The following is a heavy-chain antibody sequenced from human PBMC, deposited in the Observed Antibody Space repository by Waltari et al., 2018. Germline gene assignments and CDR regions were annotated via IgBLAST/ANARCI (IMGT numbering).Heavy chain of an antibody. CDR1: GFPFRKYG. V-gene: IGHV3-30*03. CDR3: VCSSWSDGFDI. D-gene: IGHD6-13*01. J-gene: IGHJ3*02. Sequence: QVQLVESGGGVVQPGGSLRLSCAASGFPFRKYGMNWVRQAPDKGLEWVGIIFHDGSKKLYAEAVKGRVSISRDNSKNTVFLQMTSLRVEDTGVYYCVCSSWSDGFDIWGRGATVIVSS. CDR2: IFHDGSKK.